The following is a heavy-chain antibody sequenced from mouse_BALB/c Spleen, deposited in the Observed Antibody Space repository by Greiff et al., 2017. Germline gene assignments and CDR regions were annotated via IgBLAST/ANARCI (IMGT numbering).Heavy chain of an antibody. D-gene: IGHD2-1*01. Sequence: VQLQQSGAELVRSGASVKLSCTASGFNIKDYYMHWVKQRPEQGLEWIGWIDPENGDTEYAPKFQGKATMTADTSSNTAYLQLSSLTSEDTAVYDCNCISRFYYGNYDYWGQGTTLTVSS. V-gene: IGHV14-4*02. CDR3: NCISRFYYGNYDY. CDR2: IDPENGDT. CDR1: GFNIKDYY. J-gene: IGHJ2*01.